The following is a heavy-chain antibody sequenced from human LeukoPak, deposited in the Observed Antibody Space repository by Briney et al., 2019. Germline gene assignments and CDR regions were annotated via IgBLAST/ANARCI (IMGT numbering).Heavy chain of an antibody. CDR3: AKDQGFSYYYLDY. Sequence: GGSLRLSCVASGFTYNSHAMSWVRQAPGKGLEWVSGISANGANTYYTDSVRGRFAISRDNSKNTVYLQMSSLSAEDTAIYYCAKDQGFSYYYLDYWGQGILVTVSS. J-gene: IGHJ4*02. D-gene: IGHD5-18*01. CDR1: GFTYNSHA. V-gene: IGHV3-23*01. CDR2: ISANGANT.